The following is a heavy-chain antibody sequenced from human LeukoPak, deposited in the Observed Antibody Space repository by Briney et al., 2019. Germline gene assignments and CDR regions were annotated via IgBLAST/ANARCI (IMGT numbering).Heavy chain of an antibody. V-gene: IGHV1-2*04. CDR2: INPNSGGT. CDR3: AREGHIAVAGTFLTFPSYYFDY. CDR1: GYTFTGYY. Sequence: GASVKVSCKASGYTFTGYYMHWVRQAPGQGLEWMGWINPNSGGTNYAQKFQGWVTMTRDTSISTAYMELSRLRSDDTAVYYCAREGHIAVAGTFLTFPSYYFDYWGQGTLVTVSS. J-gene: IGHJ4*02. D-gene: IGHD6-19*01.